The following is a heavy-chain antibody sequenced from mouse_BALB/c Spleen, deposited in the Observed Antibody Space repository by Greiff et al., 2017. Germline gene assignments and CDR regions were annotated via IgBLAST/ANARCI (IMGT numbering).Heavy chain of an antibody. CDR2: IDPENGDT. J-gene: IGHJ4*01. CDR3: NAHSLYGNYAMDY. V-gene: IGHV14-4*02. D-gene: IGHD2-1*01. CDR1: GFNIKDYY. Sequence: EVKVVESGAELVRSGASVKLSCTASGFNIKDYYMHWVKQRPEQGLEWIGWIDPENGDTEYAPKFQGKATMTADTSSNTAYLQLSSLTSEDTAVYYCNAHSLYGNYAMDYWGQGTSVTVSS.